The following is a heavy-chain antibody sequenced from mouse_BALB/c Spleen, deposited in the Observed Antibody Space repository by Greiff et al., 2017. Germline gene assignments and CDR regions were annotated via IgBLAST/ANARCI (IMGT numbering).Heavy chain of an antibody. D-gene: IGHD1-1*01. V-gene: IGHV1-77*01. Sequence: QVQLKESGAELARPGASVKLSCKASGYTFTDYYINWVKQRTGQGLEWIGEIYPGSGNTYYNEKFKGKATLTADKSSSTAYMQLSSLTSEDSAVYFCAGYYGSSYRCFDYWGQGTTLTVSS. CDR2: IYPGSGNT. CDR1: GYTFTDYY. CDR3: AGYYGSSYRCFDY. J-gene: IGHJ2*01.